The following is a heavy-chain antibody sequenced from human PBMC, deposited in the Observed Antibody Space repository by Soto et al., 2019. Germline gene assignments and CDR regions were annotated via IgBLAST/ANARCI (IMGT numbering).Heavy chain of an antibody. CDR3: TKDGDWGISSPTHNH. CDR2: INGGDDSE. V-gene: IGHV3-23*01. CDR1: GFTFRSSP. D-gene: IGHD6-6*01. J-gene: IGHJ5*02. Sequence: EVQLWESGGGLVQPGGSLRLSCAVSGFTFRSSPMSWVRRAPGKGLEWVSGINGGDDSEHYVDSVRGRFTIIRDNSKNLLLLQMNSLRVEDEAIYYVTKDGDWGISSPTHNHWGEETKVTVSS.